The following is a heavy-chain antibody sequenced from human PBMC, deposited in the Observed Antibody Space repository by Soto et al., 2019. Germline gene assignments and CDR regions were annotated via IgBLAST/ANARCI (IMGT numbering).Heavy chain of an antibody. D-gene: IGHD3-22*01. V-gene: IGHV4-30-4*01. CDR1: GGSISSGDYY. CDR2: IYYSGST. Sequence: PSETLSLTCTVSGGSISSGDYYWSWIRQPPGKGLEWIGYIYYSGSTYYNPSLKSRVTISVDTSKNQFSLKLSSVTAADTAVYYCARAKNYYDSSGYYQLDYFDYWGQGTLVTVSS. CDR3: ARAKNYYDSSGYYQLDYFDY. J-gene: IGHJ4*02.